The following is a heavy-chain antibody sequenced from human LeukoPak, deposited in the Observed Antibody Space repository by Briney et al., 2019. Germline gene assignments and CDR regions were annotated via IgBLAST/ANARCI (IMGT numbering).Heavy chain of an antibody. Sequence: GGSLRLSCAASGFTFSSFAMHWVRQAPGKGLEWVAVISYDGSDKYYADSVKGRFTISRDNSENTLYLQMNSLRAEDTAVFYCAKDMCSSTSCSRRAFDIWGQGTMVTVSS. CDR1: GFTFSSFA. J-gene: IGHJ3*02. CDR2: ISYDGSDK. D-gene: IGHD2-2*01. CDR3: AKDMCSSTSCSRRAFDI. V-gene: IGHV3-30-3*01.